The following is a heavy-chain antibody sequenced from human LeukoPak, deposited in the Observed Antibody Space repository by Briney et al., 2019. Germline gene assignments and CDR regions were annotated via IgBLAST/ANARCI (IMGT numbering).Heavy chain of an antibody. V-gene: IGHV3-53*01. CDR3: AGGRRSSGGTFFDP. Sequence: PGGSLRLSCAASGFTVSNNYMSWVSQAPGKGLEWVSVIYSGGSTYYADSVKGRFTISRDNSKNTLYLQMNSLRAEDTAVYYCAGGRRSSGGTFFDPWGQGTLVTVSS. D-gene: IGHD2-15*01. CDR1: GFTVSNNY. J-gene: IGHJ5*02. CDR2: IYSGGST.